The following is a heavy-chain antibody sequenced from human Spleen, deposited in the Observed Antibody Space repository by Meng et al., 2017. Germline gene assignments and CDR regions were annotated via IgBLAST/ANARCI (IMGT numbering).Heavy chain of an antibody. CDR1: GGSFGEYY. CDR3: ARGPTTMAHDFDY. CDR2: INHSGST. D-gene: IGHD4-11*01. Sequence: QVRPQQWGAGLLKPSETLSLPRVVSGGSFGEYYWSWIRQPPGKGLEWIGEINHSGSTNYNPSLESRATISVDTSQNNLSLKLSSVTAADSAVYYCARGPTTMAHDFDYWGQGTLVTVSS. V-gene: IGHV4-34*01. J-gene: IGHJ4*02.